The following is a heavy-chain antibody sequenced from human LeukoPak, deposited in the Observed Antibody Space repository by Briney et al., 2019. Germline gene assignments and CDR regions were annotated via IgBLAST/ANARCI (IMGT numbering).Heavy chain of an antibody. CDR2: ISPNSGGT. Sequence: ASVKVSCKASGFTFSGYYMHWVRQAPGQGLEWMAWISPNSGGTNYVQKFQGRVTVTRDTSISTDYMEISGLTSDDTALYYCAREPSGSGGYDYWGQGALVTVSS. J-gene: IGHJ4*02. CDR1: GFTFSGYY. D-gene: IGHD3-10*01. CDR3: AREPSGSGGYDY. V-gene: IGHV1-2*02.